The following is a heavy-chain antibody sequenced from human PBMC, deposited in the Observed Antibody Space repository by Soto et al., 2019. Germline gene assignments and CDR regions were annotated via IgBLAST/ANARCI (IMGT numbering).Heavy chain of an antibody. Sequence: QVQLVQSGAEVKKPGSSVKVSCKASGGTFSSYTISWVRQAPGQGLEWMGRIIPILGIANYAQKSQGRVTITADKSTSTAYMELSRLRSEDPAVYYFARRVVVVAATPVYDVDGMAFW. D-gene: IGHD2-15*01. CDR2: IIPILGIA. CDR3: ARRVVVVAATPVYDVDGMAF. J-gene: IGHJ6*01. V-gene: IGHV1-69*02. CDR1: GGTFSSYT.